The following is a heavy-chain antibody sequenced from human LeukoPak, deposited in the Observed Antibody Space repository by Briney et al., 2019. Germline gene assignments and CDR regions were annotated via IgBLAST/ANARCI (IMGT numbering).Heavy chain of an antibody. Sequence: GGSLRLSCAAFGLTVSSSYMSWVRQAPGKGLEWVSIIYNDGSTYYADSMKGRFTISRDNSKNTLYLQVNSLRAEDTAMYYCARNILFAFDIWGQGTMVTVSS. J-gene: IGHJ3*02. CDR2: IYNDGST. V-gene: IGHV3-53*01. D-gene: IGHD2/OR15-2a*01. CDR1: GLTVSSSY. CDR3: ARNILFAFDI.